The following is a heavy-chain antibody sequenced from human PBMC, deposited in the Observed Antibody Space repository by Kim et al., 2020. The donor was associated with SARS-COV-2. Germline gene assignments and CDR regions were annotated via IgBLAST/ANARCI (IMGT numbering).Heavy chain of an antibody. D-gene: IGHD3-10*01. CDR3: ARGVTMVRGVGGDYYYYGMDV. CDR1: GGSISSSNW. V-gene: IGHV4-4*02. CDR2: IYHSGST. J-gene: IGHJ6*02. Sequence: SETLSLTCAVSGGSISSSNWWSLVRQPPGKGLEWIGEIYHSGSTNYNPSLKSRVTISVDKSKNQFSLKLSSVTAADTAVYYCARGVTMVRGVGGDYYYYGMDVWGQGTTVTVSS.